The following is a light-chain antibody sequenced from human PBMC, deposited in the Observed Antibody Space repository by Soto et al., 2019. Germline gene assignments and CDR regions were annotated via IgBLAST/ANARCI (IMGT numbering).Light chain of an antibody. CDR1: QRVGSN. J-gene: IGKJ5*01. V-gene: IGKV3D-15*01. CDR3: QQYNNWPIT. Sequence: MTQSPSTLSVSPGERATLSCRASQRVGSNLAWYQQKPGQAPRLLIYGASTRATGVPARFSGSGSETEFTLSISSLQSEDFAVYYCQQYNNWPITFGQGTRLEIK. CDR2: GAS.